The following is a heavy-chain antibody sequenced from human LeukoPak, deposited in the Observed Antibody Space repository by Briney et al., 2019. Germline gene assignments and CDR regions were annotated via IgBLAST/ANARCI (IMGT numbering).Heavy chain of an antibody. J-gene: IGHJ5*02. CDR1: GDSISSYY. CDR3: ARDRTGDNWFDP. V-gene: IGHV4-59*01. D-gene: IGHD3/OR15-3a*01. Sequence: SETLSLTCTVSGDSISSYYWSWIRQPPGKGLEWIGYIYYSGSTNYNPSPKSRVTMSVDTSKNQFSLRLSSVTAADTAVYYCARDRTGDNWFDPWGQGTLVTVSS. CDR2: IYYSGST.